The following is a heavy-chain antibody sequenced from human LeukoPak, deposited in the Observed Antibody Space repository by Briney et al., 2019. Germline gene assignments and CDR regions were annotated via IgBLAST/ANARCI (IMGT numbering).Heavy chain of an antibody. CDR1: AGSISSSSYY. CDR3: ARHNQVAVAVDY. J-gene: IGHJ4*02. V-gene: IGHV4-39*01. Sequence: SETLSLTCTVSAGSISSSSYYWGWIRQPPGKGLEWIGSIYYSGSTYYNPSLKSRVTISVDTSKNQFSLKLSSVTAADTAVYYCARHNQVAVAVDYWGQGTLVTVSS. D-gene: IGHD6-19*01. CDR2: IYYSGST.